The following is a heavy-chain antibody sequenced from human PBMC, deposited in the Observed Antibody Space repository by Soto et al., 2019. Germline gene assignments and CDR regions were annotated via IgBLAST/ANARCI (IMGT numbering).Heavy chain of an antibody. V-gene: IGHV3-23*01. CDR1: GFTFSSYA. D-gene: IGHD1-26*01. J-gene: IGHJ4*02. CDR3: AKLGTMGVFDN. CDR2: ITFRGDYT. Sequence: EVQLLGSGGGLVSPGGSLRLSCAASGFTFSSYAMSWVRQAPGKGLEWLAGITFRGDYTYYADSVKGRFSLSRDNSRNRLDLQMNNLKVEDTALYYCAKLGTMGVFDNWGQGTLLTVSS.